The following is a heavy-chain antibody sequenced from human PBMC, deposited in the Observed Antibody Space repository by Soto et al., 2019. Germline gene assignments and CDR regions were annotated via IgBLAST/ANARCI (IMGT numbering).Heavy chain of an antibody. Sequence: EVQLLESGGGLVQPGGSLRLSCAASGFTFSSYAMSCVRQAPGKGLEWVSDISGGGDNTYYADSVRGRCTICRDNSKHTLYLQMLSLRAEATAKYYCAKDRLSSGSGVRFDPWGQGTLVTVAA. CDR3: AKDRLSSGSGVRFDP. CDR2: ISGGGDNT. J-gene: IGHJ5*02. CDR1: GFTFSSYA. D-gene: IGHD6-19*01. V-gene: IGHV3-23*01.